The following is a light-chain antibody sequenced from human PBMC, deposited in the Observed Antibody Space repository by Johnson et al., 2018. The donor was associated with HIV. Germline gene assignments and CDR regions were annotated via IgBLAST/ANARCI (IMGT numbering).Light chain of an antibody. CDR3: ATWDSSLSAHYV. Sequence: HSVLTQPPSVSAAPGQNITISCSGSSSNIENNYISWYQQLPGTPPKIIIYDHNHRPLGIPARFSGSKSGTSATLDITGLQTGDEADYYGATWDSSLSAHYVFGTGTKVTVL. CDR2: DHN. CDR1: SSNIENNY. V-gene: IGLV1-51*01. J-gene: IGLJ1*01.